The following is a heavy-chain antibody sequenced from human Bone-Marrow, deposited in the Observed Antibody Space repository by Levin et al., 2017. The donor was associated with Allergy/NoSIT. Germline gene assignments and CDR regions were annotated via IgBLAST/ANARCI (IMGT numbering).Heavy chain of an antibody. V-gene: IGHV4-4*02. CDR3: ARVLRGYSYGLDAGRGLFDH. CDR1: GGSISSSDW. CDR2: IFHSGNT. D-gene: IGHD5-18*01. Sequence: SQTLSLTCAVSGGSISSSDWWSWVRQPPGKGLEWIGEIFHSGNTNYNASLKSRVTLSIDKSQNQFSLRMTSVTAADTAVYFCARVLRGYSYGLDAGRGLFDHWGQGTLVIVS. J-gene: IGHJ4*02.